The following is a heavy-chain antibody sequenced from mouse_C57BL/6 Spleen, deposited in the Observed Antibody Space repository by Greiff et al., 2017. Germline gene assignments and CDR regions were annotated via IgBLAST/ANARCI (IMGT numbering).Heavy chain of an antibody. J-gene: IGHJ1*03. CDR3: ARRYGSSYAYWYFDV. V-gene: IGHV1-69*01. D-gene: IGHD1-1*01. CDR2: IDPSDSYT. CDR1: GYTFTSYW. Sequence: QVQLQQPGAELVMPGASVKLSCKASGYTFTSYWMHWVKQRPGQGLEWIGEIDPSDSYTNYNQKFKGKSTLTVDKSSSTAYMQRSSLTSEDSAVYYCARRYGSSYAYWYFDVWGTGTTVTVSS.